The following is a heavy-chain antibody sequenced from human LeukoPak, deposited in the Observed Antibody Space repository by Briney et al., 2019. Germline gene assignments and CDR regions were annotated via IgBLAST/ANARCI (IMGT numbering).Heavy chain of an antibody. CDR3: ARRTQDYYYYYYGMDV. J-gene: IGHJ6*02. CDR2: IYYSGST. CDR1: GGSISSSSYY. V-gene: IGHV4-39*01. Sequence: PSETLSLTCTVSGGSISSSSYYWGWIRQPPGKGLEWIGSIYYSGSTYYNPSLKSRVTISVDTSKNQFSLKLSSVTAADTAVYHCARRTQDYYYYYYGMDVWGQGTTVTVSS. D-gene: IGHD1-1*01.